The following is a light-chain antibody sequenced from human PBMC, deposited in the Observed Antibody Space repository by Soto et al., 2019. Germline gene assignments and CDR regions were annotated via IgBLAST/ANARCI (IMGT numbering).Light chain of an antibody. CDR3: AACDDSLNGSYV. CDR2: SNN. CDR1: ISNIGSNT. V-gene: IGLV1-44*01. Sequence: QSVLTQPPSASGSPGQRGTITCSGSISNIGSNTVNWYQQLRGTAAKLLIYSNNQRPSGVPDRFSGSKSGTSASLAISGLQSEDEPDYYCAACDDSLNGSYVFGPGTKLTVL. J-gene: IGLJ1*01.